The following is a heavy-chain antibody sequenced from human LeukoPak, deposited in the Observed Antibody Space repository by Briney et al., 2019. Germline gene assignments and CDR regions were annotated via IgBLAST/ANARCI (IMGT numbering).Heavy chain of an antibody. CDR2: ISGRGGKT. D-gene: IGHD3-22*01. V-gene: IGHV3-23*01. J-gene: IGHJ2*01. Sequence: QSGGSLRLSCAASGFTFSTYGMSWVRQAPGKGLEWVSGISGRGGKTYYEESVKGRFTISRDNSKNTLYLQMNSLRAEDTAVYYCAKVAVVMWYFDLWGRGTLVTVSS. CDR1: GFTFSTYG. CDR3: AKVAVVMWYFDL.